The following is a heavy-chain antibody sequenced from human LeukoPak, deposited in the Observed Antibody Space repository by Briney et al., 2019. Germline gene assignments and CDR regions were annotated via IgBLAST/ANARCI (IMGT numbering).Heavy chain of an antibody. D-gene: IGHD3-3*01. CDR3: ARVQVGNTYYDFWSGYYQGYGMDV. V-gene: IGHV1-2*02. CDR2: INPNSGGT. Sequence: KVSCKAXGYTFTGYYMHWVRQAPGQGLEWMGWINPNSGGTNYAQKFQGRVTMTRDTSISTAYMELSRLRSDDTAVYYCARVQVGNTYYDFWSGYYQGYGMDVWGQGTTVTVSS. CDR1: GYTFTGYY. J-gene: IGHJ6*02.